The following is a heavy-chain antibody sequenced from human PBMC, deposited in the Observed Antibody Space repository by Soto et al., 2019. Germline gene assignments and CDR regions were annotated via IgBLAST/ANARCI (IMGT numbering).Heavy chain of an antibody. J-gene: IGHJ4*02. D-gene: IGHD5-12*01. CDR1: GFTFSSYA. CDR2: ISYDGSNK. V-gene: IGHV3-30-3*01. Sequence: QVQLVESGGGVVQPGRSLRLSCAASGFTFSSYAMHWVRQAPGKGLEWVAVISYDGSNKYYADSVKGRFTISRDNSKNTLYLQMNSLRAEDTAVYYCARDRGREEMATIPYYFDYWGQGTLVTVSS. CDR3: ARDRGREEMATIPYYFDY.